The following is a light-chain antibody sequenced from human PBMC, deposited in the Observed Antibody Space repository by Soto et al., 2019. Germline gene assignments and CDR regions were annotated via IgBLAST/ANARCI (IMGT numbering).Light chain of an antibody. J-gene: IGLJ3*02. V-gene: IGLV3-21*01. Sequence: SYELTQPPSVSVSPGNTATITCGGNNIGSQSVNWYQQKPGQAPVLVVFYDRVRPSGIPDRFSGSNSGNRATLTISRVEAGDEADYYCQVGDSSSDHLGVFGGGTKLTVL. CDR2: YDR. CDR1: NIGSQS. CDR3: QVGDSSSDHLGV.